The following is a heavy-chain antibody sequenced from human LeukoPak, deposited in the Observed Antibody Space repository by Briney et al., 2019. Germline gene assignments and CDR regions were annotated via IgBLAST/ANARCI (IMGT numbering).Heavy chain of an antibody. J-gene: IGHJ5*02. V-gene: IGHV5-51*01. CDR1: GYSFTSYR. CDR3: AIFDFLFGEIDNWFDP. D-gene: IGHD3-16*01. Sequence: GESLKISCRGSGYSFTSYRLGWVRQMPGKGLEWMGLIYPGDSDTRYSPSFQGQVTISADKSISTAYLQWSSLKASDTAMYYCAIFDFLFGEIDNWFDPWGQGTQVTVSS. CDR2: IYPGDSDT.